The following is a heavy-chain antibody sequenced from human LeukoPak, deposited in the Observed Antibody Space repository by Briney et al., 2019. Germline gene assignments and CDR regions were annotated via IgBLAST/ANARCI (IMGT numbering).Heavy chain of an antibody. J-gene: IGHJ4*02. CDR2: INHSGST. V-gene: IGHV4-34*01. Sequence: SETLSLTCAVYGGSFSGYYWSWIRQPPGKGLEWIGEINHSGSTNYNPSLKSRVTISVDTSKNQFSLKLSSVTAADTAVYYCARGSGRRSYYCLGCTDFDYWGQGTLVTVSS. CDR1: GGSFSGYY. CDR3: ARGSGRRSYYCLGCTDFDY. D-gene: IGHD3-10*01.